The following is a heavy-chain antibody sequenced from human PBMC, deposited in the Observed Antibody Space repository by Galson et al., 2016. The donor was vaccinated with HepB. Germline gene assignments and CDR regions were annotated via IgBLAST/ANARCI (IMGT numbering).Heavy chain of an antibody. V-gene: IGHV4-59*01. CDR2: IYYSGST. CDR1: GGSISSYY. D-gene: IGHD3-22*01. CDR3: ARVRNYYDSSGYKHYFDY. J-gene: IGHJ4*02. Sequence: ETLSLTCTVSGGSISSYYWSWIRQPPGKGLEWIGYIYYSGSTNYNPSLKSRVTISVDTSKTQFSLKLSSVTAADTAVYYCARVRNYYDSSGYKHYFDYWGQGTLVTVSS.